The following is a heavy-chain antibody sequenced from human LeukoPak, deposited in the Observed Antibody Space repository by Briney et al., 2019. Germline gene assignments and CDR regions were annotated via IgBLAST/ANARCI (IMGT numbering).Heavy chain of an antibody. D-gene: IGHD5-24*01. Sequence: PSETLSLTCSVSGGSISSGSYYWGWVRQPPGKGLEWIGSGTTYYNPSLKSRVTISVDTSKNQFFLKVSSVTAADTAVYYCARGPHPGGAGYNLIDHWGQGTLVTVSP. V-gene: IGHV4-39*01. J-gene: IGHJ4*02. CDR2: GTT. CDR3: ARGPHPGGAGYNLIDH. CDR1: GGSISSGSYY.